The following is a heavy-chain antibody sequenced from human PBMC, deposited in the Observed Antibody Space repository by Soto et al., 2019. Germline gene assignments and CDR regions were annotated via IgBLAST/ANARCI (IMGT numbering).Heavy chain of an antibody. CDR2: MWYDGTNK. Sequence: PXGSLTLACAASGFTVRIYSMHWVRQSPGKGLDWVAVMWYDGTNKYYGESVKGRFTISRDNSENTLYLQMNSLRVEDTAVYYCARDATFGTKGGSFDIWGHGKLFTVSS. CDR3: ARDATFGTKGGSFDI. D-gene: IGHD3-16*01. CDR1: GFTVRIYS. V-gene: IGHV3-33*01. J-gene: IGHJ3*02.